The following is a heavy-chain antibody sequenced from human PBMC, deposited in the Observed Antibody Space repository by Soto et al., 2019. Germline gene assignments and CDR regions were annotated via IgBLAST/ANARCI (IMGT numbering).Heavy chain of an antibody. CDR1: GYSFTGNS. D-gene: IGHD2-15*01. CDR2: INPNNGGT. Sequence: QVHLVQSGAEVKKPGASVRVSCKASGYSFTGNSMHWVRQAPGQGLEWMGWINPNNGGTNYAQKFQGWVAMTRDTAVSTAYMDLNRLKSDDTAVYYCGIQRSGVVYLGQGTLVTVSS. J-gene: IGHJ4*02. V-gene: IGHV1-2*04. CDR3: GIQRSGVVY.